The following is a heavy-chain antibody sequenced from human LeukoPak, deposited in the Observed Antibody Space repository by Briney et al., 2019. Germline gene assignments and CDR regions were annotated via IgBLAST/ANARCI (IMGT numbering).Heavy chain of an antibody. CDR2: INSDGSST. Sequence: GGSLRLSCAASGFTFSSYWMHWVRQAPGKGLVWVSRINSDGSSTSYADSVKGRFTISRDNAKNTLYLQMNSLRAEDTAVYYCARDKADYYGSGSYYNEGYYYYMDVWGKGTTVTISS. D-gene: IGHD3-10*01. J-gene: IGHJ6*03. CDR3: ARDKADYYGSGSYYNEGYYYYMDV. V-gene: IGHV3-74*01. CDR1: GFTFSSYW.